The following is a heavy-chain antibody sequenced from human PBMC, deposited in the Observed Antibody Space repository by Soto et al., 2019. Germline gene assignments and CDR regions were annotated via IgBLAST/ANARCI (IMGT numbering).Heavy chain of an antibody. J-gene: IGHJ3*02. CDR2: IYHSGKA. CDR1: GDSISSGGYS. Sequence: QLQLQESGSGLVKPSQTLSLTCAVSGDSISSGGYSWNWIRQPPGKGLEWIGYIYHSGKAYYNPSLQGRSHKSGNDSGNQFPLKVALVTPGDPGVLFRYPTKPLFLCCQGYPTGPHFAPDIWGLGTMVTVSS. CDR3: YPTKPLFLCCQGYPTGPHFAPDI. D-gene: IGHD2-21*01. V-gene: IGHV4-30-2*01.